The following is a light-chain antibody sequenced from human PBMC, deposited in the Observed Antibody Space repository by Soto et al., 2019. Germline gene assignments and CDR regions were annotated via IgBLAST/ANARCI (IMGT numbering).Light chain of an antibody. CDR1: SSDVGSYNL. CDR2: EVS. Sequence: QSALTQPASVSGSPGQSITISCTGTSSDVGSYNLGSWYQQHPAKDPKLMNYEVSKRPSGVSNRFSGSKSCNTASLTISGRQAEDEADYACCSYAGSSTRWVFGGGTKLTVL. V-gene: IGLV2-23*02. CDR3: CSYAGSSTRWV. J-gene: IGLJ3*02.